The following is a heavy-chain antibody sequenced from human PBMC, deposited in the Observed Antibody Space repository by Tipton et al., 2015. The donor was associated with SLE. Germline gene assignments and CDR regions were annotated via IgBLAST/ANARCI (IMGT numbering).Heavy chain of an antibody. CDR1: GYTFTSYY. D-gene: IGHD3-3*01. J-gene: IGHJ6*03. V-gene: IGHV1-46*01. CDR2: INPRGGST. CDR3: ARGKAVTIFGVVVGGYYYMDV. Sequence: QSGPEVKKPGASVKVSCKASGYTFTSYYIHWVRQAPGQGLEWMGIINPRGGSTSYAQKFQGRVTMTRDTSTSTVCMELSNLRSEDTAVYYCARGKAVTIFGVVVGGYYYMDVWGKGTTVTVSS.